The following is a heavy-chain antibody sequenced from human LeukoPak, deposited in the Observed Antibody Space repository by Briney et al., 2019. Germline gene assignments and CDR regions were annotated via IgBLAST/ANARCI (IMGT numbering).Heavy chain of an antibody. V-gene: IGHV3-48*01. D-gene: IGHD6-25*01. J-gene: IGHJ6*03. Sequence: GGSLRLSCAASGFTFRSYTMNWVRQPPGRGLEWVSNIGTSSTTIYYADSVKGRFTISRDNAKNSLYLQMNSLRADDTAVYYCARFAAGGSYYYYMDVRGKGTTVTVSS. CDR1: GFTFRSYT. CDR3: ARFAAGGSYYYYMDV. CDR2: IGTSSTTI.